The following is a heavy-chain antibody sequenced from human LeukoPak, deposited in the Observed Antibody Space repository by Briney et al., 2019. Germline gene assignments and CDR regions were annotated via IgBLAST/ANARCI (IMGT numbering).Heavy chain of an antibody. V-gene: IGHV3-64*04. CDR1: GFTFSWYG. CDR3: AKDNFDI. Sequence: AGGSLRLSCLGSGFTFSWYGMNWVRQAPGRGLEYVSAISKNGGNTYYVDSVKGRFTISRDNSKNTLYLQMNSLRAEDTAVYYCAKDNFDIWGQGTMVTVSS. J-gene: IGHJ3*02. CDR2: ISKNGGNT.